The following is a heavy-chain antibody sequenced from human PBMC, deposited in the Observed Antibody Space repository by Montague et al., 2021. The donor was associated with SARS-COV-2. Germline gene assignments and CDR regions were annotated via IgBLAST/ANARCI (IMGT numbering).Heavy chain of an antibody. CDR1: GGSISSYY. J-gene: IGHJ6*02. V-gene: IGHV4-59*08. D-gene: IGHD3-22*01. CDR3: ARHVSGAEYDSCGYHYYYGMDV. Sequence: SETLSLTCTVSGGSISSYYWSWIRQPPGKGLEWIGYFYYIGSTNYNPSLKSRVTMSLDTSKNQFSLKLTSVTAADTAVYYCARHVSGAEYDSCGYHYYYGMDVWGQGTTVTVSS. CDR2: FYYIGST.